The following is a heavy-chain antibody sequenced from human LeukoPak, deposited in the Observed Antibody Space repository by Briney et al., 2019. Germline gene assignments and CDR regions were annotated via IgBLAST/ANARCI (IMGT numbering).Heavy chain of an antibody. CDR3: ARERGRAQKGNWFDP. V-gene: IGHV1-46*01. Sequence: ASVRVSCKASGYTFTSYYMHWVRQAPGQGLEWMGIINPSGGSTSYAQKFQGRVTMTRDTSTSTVYMELSSLRSEDTAVYYCARERGRAQKGNWFDPWGQGTLVTVSS. CDR2: INPSGGST. D-gene: IGHD3-16*01. J-gene: IGHJ5*02. CDR1: GYTFTSYY.